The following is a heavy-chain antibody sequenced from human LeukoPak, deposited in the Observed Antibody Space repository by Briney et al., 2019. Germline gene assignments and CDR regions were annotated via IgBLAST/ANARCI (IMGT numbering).Heavy chain of an antibody. Sequence: NPSETLSLTCAVYGGSFSGYYWSWIRQPPGKGLEWIGEINHSGSTNYNPSLKSRVTISVDTSKNQFSLKLSSVTAADTAVYYCARGPIYYDSWSGYYPYFDYWGQGTLVTVSS. CDR3: ARGPIYYDSWSGYYPYFDY. V-gene: IGHV4-34*01. J-gene: IGHJ4*02. CDR1: GGSFSGYY. CDR2: INHSGST. D-gene: IGHD3-3*01.